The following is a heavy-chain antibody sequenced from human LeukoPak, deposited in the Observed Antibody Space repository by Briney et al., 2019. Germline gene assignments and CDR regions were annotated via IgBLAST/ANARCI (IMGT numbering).Heavy chain of an antibody. V-gene: IGHV4-39*07. D-gene: IGHD3-10*01. J-gene: IGHJ1*01. CDR3: ARDVTMVRGVLQH. CDR1: GGSISSSSYY. CDR2: IYYSGST. Sequence: SETLSLTCTVSGGSISSSSYYCGWIRQPPGKGLEWIGSIYYSGSTYYNPSLKSRVTISVDTSKNQFSLKLSSVTAADTAVYYCARDVTMVRGVLQHWGQGTLVTVSS.